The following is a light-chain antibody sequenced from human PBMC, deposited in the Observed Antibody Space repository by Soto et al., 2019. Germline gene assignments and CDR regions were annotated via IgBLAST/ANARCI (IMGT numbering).Light chain of an antibody. CDR1: SSDVGGYNY. CDR2: DVS. V-gene: IGLV2-14*01. J-gene: IGLJ2*01. Sequence: QSALTQPASVSGSPGQSITISCTGTSSDVGGYNYVSWYQQHPGKAPKLMIYDVSNRPSGVSNRFSGSKSGNTASLTISGLPAEDEADYYCSSYTPTVFGGGTKLTVL. CDR3: SSYTPTV.